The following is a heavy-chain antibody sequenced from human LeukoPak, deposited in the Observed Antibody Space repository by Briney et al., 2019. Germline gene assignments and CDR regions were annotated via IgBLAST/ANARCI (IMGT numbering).Heavy chain of an antibody. J-gene: IGHJ3*02. V-gene: IGHV4-59*11. CDR1: GGSISTHF. CDR2: IYYTGTS. Sequence: SETLSLTXTVSGGSISTHFWTWIRQPPGKELEFIGNIYYTGTSNYNPSLKSRVTMSIDTAKNQFSLNLSSVTAADTAVYYCARDLNYYDGSTYYDAFDIWGQGTLVTVSS. CDR3: ARDLNYYDGSTYYDAFDI. D-gene: IGHD3-22*01.